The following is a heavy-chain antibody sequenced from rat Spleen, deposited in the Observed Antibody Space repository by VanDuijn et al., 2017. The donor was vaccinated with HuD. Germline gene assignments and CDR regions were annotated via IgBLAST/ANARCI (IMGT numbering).Heavy chain of an antibody. J-gene: IGHJ3*01. V-gene: IGHV5-29*01. CDR1: GFTFSDYG. CDR3: AGYNSFAY. CDR2: ISYGDRSGHSST. Sequence: EVQLVESGGGLVQPGRSLKLSCAASGFTFSDYGMAWVRQGPTKGLEWVATISYGDRSGHSSTYYRDSVKGRFTISRDNAKSSLYLQMDSLRSGDTATYYCAGYNSFAYWGQGTLVTVSS.